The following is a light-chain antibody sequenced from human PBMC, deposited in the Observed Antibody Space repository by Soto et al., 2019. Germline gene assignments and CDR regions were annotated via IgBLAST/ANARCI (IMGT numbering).Light chain of an antibody. V-gene: IGLV2-8*01. CDR1: SSDVGGYNY. CDR2: EVN. J-gene: IGLJ1*01. Sequence: QSALTQPPSGSGSPGQSVAISCTGTSSDVGGYNYVSWYQQHPGKAPKLMIYEVNKRPSGVPDRFSGSKSGNTASLTVSGVQAEDAADYYCSSYVGSSNVFGTGTKLTV. CDR3: SSYVGSSNV.